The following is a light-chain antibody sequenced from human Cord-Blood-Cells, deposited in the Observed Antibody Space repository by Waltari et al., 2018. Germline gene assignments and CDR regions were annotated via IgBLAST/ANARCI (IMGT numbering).Light chain of an antibody. CDR3: QQRSNWHT. J-gene: IGKJ2*01. CDR1: QSVSSY. Sequence: EIVLTQSPATLSLSPGERATLSCRASQSVSSYLAWYQQKPGQAPRLLFYDASNRATGIPARFSGSGSGTDFTLTISSLEPEDFAVYYCQQRSNWHTFGQGTKLEIK. V-gene: IGKV3-11*01. CDR2: DAS.